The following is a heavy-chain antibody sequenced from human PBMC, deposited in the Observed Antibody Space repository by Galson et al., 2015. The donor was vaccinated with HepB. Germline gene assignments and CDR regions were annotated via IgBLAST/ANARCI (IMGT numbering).Heavy chain of an antibody. D-gene: IGHD3-10*01. CDR3: AILARGLI. CDR1: GLPFRPYW. J-gene: IGHJ4*02. Sequence: SLRLSCAVSGLPFRPYWMHWVRQAPGKGREWVANIKQDGSAKYYVDSVKGRFTISRDNAKNSLYLQSNSLRVEDTGSDYCAILARGLIGGQGTQVTVSS. CDR2: IKQDGSAK. V-gene: IGHV3-7*01.